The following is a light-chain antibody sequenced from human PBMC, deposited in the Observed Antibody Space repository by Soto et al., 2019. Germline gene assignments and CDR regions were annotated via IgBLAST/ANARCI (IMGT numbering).Light chain of an antibody. CDR3: QQYYSFPIT. CDR1: QSISSW. J-gene: IGKJ5*01. V-gene: IGKV1-5*03. CDR2: KAS. Sequence: DIQMTQSPSTLSASVGDRVTITCWASQSISSWLDWYQKKPGKAPKLLIYKASSLESGVPSRFRGSGYGTDLTLTISCLQPEDFATYYCQQYYSFPITFGQGTRLEIK.